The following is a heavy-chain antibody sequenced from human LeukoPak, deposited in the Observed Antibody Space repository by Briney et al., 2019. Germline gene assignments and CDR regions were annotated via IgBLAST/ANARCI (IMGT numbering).Heavy chain of an antibody. V-gene: IGHV1-69-2*01. CDR3: ARPHDYGDYGPYAFDI. Sequence: ASVKVSCKVSGYTFTDYYMHWVQQAPGKGLEWMGLVDPEDGETIYAEKFQGRVTITADTSTDTAYMELSSLRSEDTAVYYCARPHDYGDYGPYAFDIWGQGTMVTVSS. J-gene: IGHJ3*02. D-gene: IGHD4-17*01. CDR1: GYTFTDYY. CDR2: VDPEDGET.